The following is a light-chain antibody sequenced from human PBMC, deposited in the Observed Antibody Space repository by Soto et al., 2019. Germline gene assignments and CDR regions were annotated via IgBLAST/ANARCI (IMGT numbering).Light chain of an antibody. Sequence: EIVLTQSPGTLSLYPGERATLSCRASQSVSSSYLAWYQQKPGQAPRLLMYGASSRATGIPDRFSGSGSGTDFTLTISRLEPEDFAVYYCQQYGSSPRTFGQETKVDIK. V-gene: IGKV3-20*01. CDR3: QQYGSSPRT. CDR2: GAS. CDR1: QSVSSSY. J-gene: IGKJ1*01.